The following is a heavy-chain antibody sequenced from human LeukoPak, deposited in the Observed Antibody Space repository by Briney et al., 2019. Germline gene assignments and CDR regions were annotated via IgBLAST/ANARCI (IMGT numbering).Heavy chain of an antibody. V-gene: IGHV4-39*01. CDR2: ILHSGYT. CDR3: ARHRGGGGYHYMDV. D-gene: IGHD2-21*01. J-gene: IGHJ6*03. CDR1: GGSLGRSNTY. Sequence: PSDTLSLTCTVSGGSLGRSNTYWGWIRQTPGKGLEWLGTILHSGYTYNNPSLKSRVTMSVDSSKNQLSLSLSSVTAADTAVYFCARHRGGGGYHYMDVWGKGTTVIVSS.